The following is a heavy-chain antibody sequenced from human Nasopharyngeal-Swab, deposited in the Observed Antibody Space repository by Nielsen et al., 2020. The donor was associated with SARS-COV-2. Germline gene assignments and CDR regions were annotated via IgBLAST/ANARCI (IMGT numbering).Heavy chain of an antibody. D-gene: IGHD3-3*01. CDR1: GFTFGNYA. J-gene: IGHJ6*02. V-gene: IGHV3-9*01. CDR2: IYWNSNRI. CDR3: ARDGLDYDFWSAYFMDV. Sequence: SLKISCEASGFTFGNYAMHWVRQGPGKGLEWVSGIYWNSNRIAYAASVQGRFTISRDNAKNSLYLQMNSLRAEDTAVYYCARDGLDYDFWSAYFMDVWGQGTTVTVSS.